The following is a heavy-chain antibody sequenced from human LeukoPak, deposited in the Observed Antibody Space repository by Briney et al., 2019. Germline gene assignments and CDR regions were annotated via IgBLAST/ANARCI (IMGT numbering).Heavy chain of an antibody. D-gene: IGHD3-22*01. CDR1: GFTFSSYA. CDR2: ISSNGGST. CDR3: ARDAYYDSSGYPDY. J-gene: IGHJ4*02. Sequence: PGGSLRLSCAASGFTFSSYAMHWVRQAPGKGLEYVSAISSNGGSTYYANSVKGRFTISRDNSKNTLYLQMGSLRAEDMAVYYCARDAYYDSSGYPDYWGQGTLVTVSS. V-gene: IGHV3-64*01.